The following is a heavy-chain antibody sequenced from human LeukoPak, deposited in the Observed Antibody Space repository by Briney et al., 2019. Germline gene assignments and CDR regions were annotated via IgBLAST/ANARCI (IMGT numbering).Heavy chain of an antibody. J-gene: IGHJ3*02. CDR3: ARELERPSDAFDI. V-gene: IGHV3-21*01. D-gene: IGHD1-1*01. CDR1: GFTFRSYS. CDR2: ISSSSSYI. Sequence: GGSLRLSCAASGFTFRSYSMNWVRQVPGKGLEWVSSISSSSSYIYYADSVKGRFTISRDNAKNSLYLQMNSLRAEDTAVYYCARELERPSDAFDIWGQGTMVTVSS.